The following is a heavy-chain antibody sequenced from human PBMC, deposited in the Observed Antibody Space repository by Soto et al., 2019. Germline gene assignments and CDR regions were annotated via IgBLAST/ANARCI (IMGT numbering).Heavy chain of an antibody. CDR1: GFTFSSYG. CDR2: ISYDGSNK. D-gene: IGHD5-12*01. V-gene: IGHV3-30*18. CDR3: AKDRGPPFQH. Sequence: GGSLRLSCAASGFTFSSYGMHWVRQAPGKGLEWVAVISYDGSNKYYADSVKGRFTISRDNSKNTLYLQMNSLRAEDTAVYYCAKDRGPPFQHWGQGTLVTVSS. J-gene: IGHJ1*01.